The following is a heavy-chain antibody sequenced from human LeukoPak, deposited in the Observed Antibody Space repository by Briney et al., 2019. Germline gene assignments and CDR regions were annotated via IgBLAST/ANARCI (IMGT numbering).Heavy chain of an antibody. CDR2: ISGSGDNT. D-gene: IGHD2-21*02. Sequence: GGSLRLSCAASGFSVSGHYMNWVRQAPGKGLEWVSAISGSGDNTYYADSVKGRFTVSRDNSKNTLYVQMKSLRAEDTAVYYCAKDFVVVPGNVNYFDYWGQGTLVTVSS. V-gene: IGHV3-23*01. CDR1: GFSVSGHY. CDR3: AKDFVVVPGNVNYFDY. J-gene: IGHJ4*02.